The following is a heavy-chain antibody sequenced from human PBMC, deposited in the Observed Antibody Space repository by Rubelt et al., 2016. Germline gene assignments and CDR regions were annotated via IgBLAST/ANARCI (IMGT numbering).Heavy chain of an antibody. D-gene: IGHD3-10*01. CDR1: GGSISSYY. Sequence: VQLQESGPGLVKPSETLSLTCTVSGGSISSYYWSWIRQPPGKGLEWIGEINHSGSTNYNPSLKSRVTISVDTSKNQFSLKLSAVTAADTAVYYCARQRLLWFGEFYGMDVWGQGTTVTVSS. V-gene: IGHV4-59*08. CDR3: ARQRLLWFGEFYGMDV. J-gene: IGHJ6*02. CDR2: INHSGST.